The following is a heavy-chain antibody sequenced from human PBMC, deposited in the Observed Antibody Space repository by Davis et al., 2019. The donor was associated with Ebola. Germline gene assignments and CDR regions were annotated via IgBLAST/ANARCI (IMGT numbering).Heavy chain of an antibody. CDR2: IWYDGSNK. J-gene: IGHJ6*02. CDR1: GFTFSSYG. V-gene: IGHV3-33*01. CDR3: ARDPHRYCTGGVCYTRYYYYYYGMDV. D-gene: IGHD2-8*02. Sequence: GGSLRLSCAASGFTFSSYGMHWVRQAPGKGLEWVAVIWYDGSNKYYADSVKGRFTISRDNSKNTLYLQMNSPRAEDTAVYYCARDPHRYCTGGVCYTRYYYYYYGMDVWGQGTTVTVSS.